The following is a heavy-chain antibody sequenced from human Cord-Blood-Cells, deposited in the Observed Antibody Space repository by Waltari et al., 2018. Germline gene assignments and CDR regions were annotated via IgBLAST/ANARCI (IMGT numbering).Heavy chain of an antibody. V-gene: IGHV3-23*01. CDR3: ASPFGPFDY. D-gene: IGHD3-10*01. Sequence: EVQLLESGGGLVQPGGSLRLSCAASGFTFSSYARSWVRQAPGKGLGVVPGISGSGGSTYYPDSVEGRFTISRDNSKNTLYLQMNSLRAEDTAVYYCASPFGPFDYWGQGTLVTVSS. CDR1: GFTFSSYA. J-gene: IGHJ4*02. CDR2: ISGSGGST.